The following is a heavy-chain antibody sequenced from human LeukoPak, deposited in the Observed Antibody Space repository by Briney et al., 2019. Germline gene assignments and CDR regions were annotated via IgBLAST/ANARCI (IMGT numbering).Heavy chain of an antibody. D-gene: IGHD3-22*01. CDR3: AREYGESSGYYYVRDDAFDI. CDR1: GGSISSGSYY. CDR2: IYTSGST. J-gene: IGHJ3*02. Sequence: PSQTLSLTCTVSGGSISSGSYYWSWIRQPAGKGLEWIGRIYTSGSTNYNPSLKSRVTISVDTSKNQFSLKLSSVTAADTAVYYCAREYGESSGYYYVRDDAFDIWGQGTMVTVSS. V-gene: IGHV4-61*02.